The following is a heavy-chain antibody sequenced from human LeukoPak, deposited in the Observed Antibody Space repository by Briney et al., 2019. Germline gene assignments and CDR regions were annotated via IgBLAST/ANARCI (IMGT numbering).Heavy chain of an antibody. CDR1: GFTFSSYS. CDR2: ISSSSSYI. CDR3: ARWAVAGILDINWLDP. J-gene: IGHJ5*02. D-gene: IGHD6-19*01. Sequence: GGSLRLSCAASGFTFSSYSMNWVRQAPGKGLEWVSSISSSSSYIYYADSVKGRFTISRDNAKNSLYLQMNSLRAEDTAVYYCARWAVAGILDINWLDPWGQGTLVTVSS. V-gene: IGHV3-21*01.